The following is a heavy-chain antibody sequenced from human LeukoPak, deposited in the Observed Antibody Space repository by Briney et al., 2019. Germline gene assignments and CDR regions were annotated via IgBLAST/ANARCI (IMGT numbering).Heavy chain of an antibody. CDR1: GFTFSSYW. D-gene: IGHD4-17*01. CDR2: VSTDGNII. J-gene: IGHJ4*02. Sequence: GGSLRLSCAASGFTFSSYWMHWVRHAPGKGLVWVSRVSTDGNIISYADSVKGRFTISRDNAKNTVYLQMNSLRAEDTAVYYCVRDRTTVTLFDSWGQGTLVTVSS. CDR3: VRDRTTVTLFDS. V-gene: IGHV3-74*01.